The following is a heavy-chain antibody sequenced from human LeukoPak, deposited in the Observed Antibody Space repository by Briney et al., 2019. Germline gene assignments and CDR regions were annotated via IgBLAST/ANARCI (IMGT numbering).Heavy chain of an antibody. D-gene: IGHD2-8*02. J-gene: IGHJ3*02. CDR2: IYYSDVA. V-gene: IGHV4-61*01. CDR1: GGSISSSSYY. Sequence: SETLSLTCTVSGGSISSSSYYWTWIRQPPGKGLEWIGYIYYSDVANYNPSLKGRVSISVDTSKNQFSLKLTSVTAADTAVYYCASDSGGRRDAFNIWGQGTMVTVSS. CDR3: ASDSGGRRDAFNI.